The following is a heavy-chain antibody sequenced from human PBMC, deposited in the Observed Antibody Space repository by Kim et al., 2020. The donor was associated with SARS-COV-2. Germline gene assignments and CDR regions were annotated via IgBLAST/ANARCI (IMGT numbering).Heavy chain of an antibody. D-gene: IGHD6-19*01. Sequence: ASVKVSCKASGYTFTSYAMHWVRQAPGQRLEWMGWINAGNGNTKYSQKFQGRVTITRDTSASTAYMELRSLRSEDTAVYYCARDLRGSGWSEVVKSYYGMDVWGQGTTVTVSS. CDR3: ARDLRGSGWSEVVKSYYGMDV. CDR2: INAGNGNT. V-gene: IGHV1-3*01. CDR1: GYTFTSYA. J-gene: IGHJ6*02.